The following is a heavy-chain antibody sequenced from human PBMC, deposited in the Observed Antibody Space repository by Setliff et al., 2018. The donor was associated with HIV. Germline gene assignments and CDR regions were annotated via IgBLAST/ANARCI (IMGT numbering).Heavy chain of an antibody. CDR3: ATDPTYSSGSPDI. D-gene: IGHD6-19*01. CDR2: IIPIFGIA. Sequence: ASVKVSCKASGGTFSSYAISWVRQAPGQGLEWMGGIIPIFGIANYAQKFRGRLTITADTSTHTAHMELTSLRSDDTAVYYCATDPTYSSGSPDIWGQGTMVTVSS. CDR1: GGTFSSYA. V-gene: IGHV1-69*10. J-gene: IGHJ3*02.